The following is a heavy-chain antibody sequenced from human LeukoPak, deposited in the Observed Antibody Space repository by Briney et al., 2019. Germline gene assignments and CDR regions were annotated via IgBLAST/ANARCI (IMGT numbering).Heavy chain of an antibody. J-gene: IGHJ4*02. CDR3: AKEVGYGGPYFDY. CDR2: ISFDESSE. V-gene: IGHV3-30*18. D-gene: IGHD5-12*01. Sequence: PGRSLRLSCAASGFTFSNYGMHWVRQAPGKGLEWVALISFDESSEYYADSVKGRFSISRDNSKNTLYLQMNNARVDDTAVYYCAKEVGYGGPYFDYWGQGTLVTVSS. CDR1: GFTFSNYG.